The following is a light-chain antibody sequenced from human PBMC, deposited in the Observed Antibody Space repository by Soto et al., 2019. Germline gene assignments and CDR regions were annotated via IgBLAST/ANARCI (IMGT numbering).Light chain of an antibody. CDR1: QSVNTN. CDR3: QQYNNWPRT. V-gene: IGKV3-15*01. J-gene: IGKJ1*01. CDR2: GAS. Sequence: EIVMTQSPATLSVSPGERATLSCRASQSVNTNLAWYQQKPGQVPRLLIYGASTRATGIPARFSGSGSGTDFTLTISSLQSEDFAVSYCQQYNNWPRTFGQGTKVEIK.